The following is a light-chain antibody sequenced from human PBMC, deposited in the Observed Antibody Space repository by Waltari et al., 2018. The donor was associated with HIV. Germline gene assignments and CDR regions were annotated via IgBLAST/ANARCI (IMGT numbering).Light chain of an antibody. Sequence: DIQMTQSPSTLSPSVGARIPITCRASQSIDTWLAWYQQKPGKAPKLLVYKASSLESGVPSRFSGSGSGTEFTLTISSLQPDDFATYYCQHYNTSSPWTFGQGTRVDI. J-gene: IGKJ1*01. CDR3: QHYNTSSPWT. CDR2: KAS. V-gene: IGKV1-5*03. CDR1: QSIDTW.